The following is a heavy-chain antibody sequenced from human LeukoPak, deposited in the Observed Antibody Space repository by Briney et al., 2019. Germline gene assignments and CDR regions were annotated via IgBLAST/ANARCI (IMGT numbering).Heavy chain of an antibody. J-gene: IGHJ3*02. V-gene: IGHV4-59*01. CDR1: GGSISSNY. CDR3: ARHCCSGPAKRVFDI. CDR2: IYYNGNT. D-gene: IGHD2-15*01. Sequence: SETLSLTCTVSGGSISSNYWSWLRQPPGKGLEWIGYIYYNGNTNYNPSLKSRVTTSVDTSKNQFSLKLSFVTAADTAVYYCARHCCSGPAKRVFDIWGQGTMVTVSS.